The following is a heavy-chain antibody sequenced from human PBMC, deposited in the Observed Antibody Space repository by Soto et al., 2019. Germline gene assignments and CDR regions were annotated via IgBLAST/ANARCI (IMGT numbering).Heavy chain of an antibody. CDR2: IYYSGST. J-gene: IGHJ4*02. CDR3: ARQKDIVVVGYDY. Sequence: SETLSLTWTVSGGSISSSKYYWGWVRQPPGKGLEWIGYIYYSGSTNYNPSLKSRVTISVDTSKNQFSLKLSSVTAADTAVYYCARQKDIVVVGYDYWGQGTLVTVS. CDR1: GGSISSSKYY. D-gene: IGHD2-15*01. V-gene: IGHV4-61*05.